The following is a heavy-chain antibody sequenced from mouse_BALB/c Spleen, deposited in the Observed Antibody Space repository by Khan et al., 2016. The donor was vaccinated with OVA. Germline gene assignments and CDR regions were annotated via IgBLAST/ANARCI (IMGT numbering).Heavy chain of an antibody. V-gene: IGHV3-6*02. CDR2: ISYDGRN. CDR3: AREERYYAMAY. J-gene: IGHJ4*01. Sequence: EVQLQESGPGLVKPSQSLSLTCSVTGYSITSGYYWNWIRQFPGNKLEWMAYISYDGRNKYNPSLKNRVSITRDTSKNQFFLKLNSVTTEDTATXYCAREERYYAMAYWGQGTSVTVSS. CDR1: GYSITSGYY.